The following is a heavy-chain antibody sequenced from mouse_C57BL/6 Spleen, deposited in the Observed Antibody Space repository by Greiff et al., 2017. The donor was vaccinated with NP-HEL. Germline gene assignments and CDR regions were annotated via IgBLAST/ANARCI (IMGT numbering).Heavy chain of an antibody. J-gene: IGHJ2*01. CDR2: INYDGSST. CDR1: GFTFSDYY. Sequence: VESEGGLVQPGSSMKLSCTASGFTFSDYYMAWVRQVPEKGLEWVANINYDGSSTYYLDSLKSRFIISRDNAKNILYLQMSSLKSEDTATYYCAREQGRDYFDYWGQGTTLTVSS. V-gene: IGHV5-16*01. CDR3: AREQGRDYFDY. D-gene: IGHD3-3*01.